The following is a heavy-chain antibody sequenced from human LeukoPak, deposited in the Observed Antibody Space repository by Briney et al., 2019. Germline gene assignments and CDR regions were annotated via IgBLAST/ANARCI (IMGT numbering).Heavy chain of an antibody. CDR3: ARDYDFWSGYPYFDY. CDR1: GFTFSSYA. V-gene: IGHV3-30-3*01. Sequence: GRSPRLSCAASGFTFSSYAMHWVRQAPGKGLEWVAVISYDGSNKYYADSVKGRFTISRDNSKNTLYLQMNSLRAEDTAVYYCARDYDFWSGYPYFDYWGQGTQVTVSS. D-gene: IGHD3-3*01. CDR2: ISYDGSNK. J-gene: IGHJ4*02.